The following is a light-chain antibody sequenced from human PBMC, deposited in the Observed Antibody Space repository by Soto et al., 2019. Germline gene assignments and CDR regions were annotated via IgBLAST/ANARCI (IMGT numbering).Light chain of an antibody. CDR3: QQYASFLRT. V-gene: IGKV3-20*01. J-gene: IGKJ1*01. Sequence: EIVLPQSPGTLSMSAGERATLSCRASQSVSSSYLAWYQQKPGQAPRLLIYGASRRATGIPDRFSGSGSGTDFTLTISRLEPEDFAVYYCQQYASFLRTFGQGTKVEIK. CDR1: QSVSSSY. CDR2: GAS.